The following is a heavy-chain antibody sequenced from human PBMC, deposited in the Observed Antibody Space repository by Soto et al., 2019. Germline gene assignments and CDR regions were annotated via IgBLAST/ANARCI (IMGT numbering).Heavy chain of an antibody. CDR1: GFTFSSYA. D-gene: IGHD3-22*01. CDR3: AKALSSRVVISTCFDY. V-gene: IGHV3-30*18. J-gene: IGHJ4*02. CDR2: ISYDGRSK. Sequence: QVELVESGGGVVQPGRSLRLTCAASGFTFSSYAMHWVRQAPGKGLEWVAVISYDGRSKYYADSIKGRFTISSDNSKNTLYLQMTDLRPEDSAAYYCAKALSSRVVISTCFDYWGQGTLVTVSS.